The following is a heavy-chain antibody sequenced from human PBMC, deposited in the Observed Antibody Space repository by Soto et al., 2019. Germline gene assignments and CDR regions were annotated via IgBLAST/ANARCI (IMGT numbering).Heavy chain of an antibody. CDR1: GGSISSGDYY. D-gene: IGHD3-22*01. V-gene: IGHV4-30-4*01. Sequence: QVQLQESGPGLVKPSQTLSLTCTVSGGSISSGDYYWSWIRQPPGKGLEWIGYIYYSGSTYYNPSLKSRVTKSVDTSKNQFSLKLSSVTAADTAVYYCARFDSSGYYSGYYFDYWGQGTLVTVSS. J-gene: IGHJ4*02. CDR2: IYYSGST. CDR3: ARFDSSGYYSGYYFDY.